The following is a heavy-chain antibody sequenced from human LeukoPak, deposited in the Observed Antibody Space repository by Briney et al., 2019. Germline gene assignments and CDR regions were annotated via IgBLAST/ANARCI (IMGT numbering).Heavy chain of an antibody. D-gene: IGHD2-21*01. CDR1: GGSFSGYY. CDR3: ARDPSWGGPNDY. Sequence: SETLSLTCAVYGGSFSGYYWSWIRQPPGKGLEWIGEINHSGSTNYNPSLKSRATISVDTSKNRFSLKLSSVTAADTAVYYCARDPSWGGPNDYWGQGTLVTVSS. CDR2: INHSGST. V-gene: IGHV4-34*01. J-gene: IGHJ4*02.